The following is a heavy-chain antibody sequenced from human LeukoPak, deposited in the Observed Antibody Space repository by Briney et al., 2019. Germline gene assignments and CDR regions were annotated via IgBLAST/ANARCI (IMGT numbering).Heavy chain of an antibody. CDR3: ARRRDLYSGSYYPFDY. J-gene: IGHJ4*02. Sequence: GESLKISCKGSGYNFTNYWIGWVRQMPGKGLEWMGIIYPGDSDTRYSPSFQGQVTISVDKSISTAYLQWSSLKASDTAMYYCARRRDLYSGSYYPFDYWGQGTLVTVSS. D-gene: IGHD1-26*01. V-gene: IGHV5-51*01. CDR2: IYPGDSDT. CDR1: GYNFTNYW.